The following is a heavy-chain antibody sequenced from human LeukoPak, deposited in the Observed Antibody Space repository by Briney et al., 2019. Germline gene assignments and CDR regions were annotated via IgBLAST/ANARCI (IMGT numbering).Heavy chain of an antibody. CDR2: IYPGDSRI. J-gene: IGHJ5*02. D-gene: IGHD2-2*01. CDR1: GYSFTSYW. V-gene: IGHV5-51*01. CDR3: ACRDLTSTWSYP. Sequence: GESLKISCKGLGYSFTSYWIGWVRQMPGKGKEWRGVIYPGDSRIRYNPSFQGQVTISVDKSIRTAYLQWVSLKASDTAMYYCACRDLTSTWSYPWGQGTLVTVSS.